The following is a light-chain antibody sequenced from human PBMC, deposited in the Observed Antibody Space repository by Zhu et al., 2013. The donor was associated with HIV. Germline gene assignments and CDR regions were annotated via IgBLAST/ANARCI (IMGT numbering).Light chain of an antibody. CDR3: QQYTTYSRT. J-gene: IGKJ1*01. CDR1: QSISGW. Sequence: DIQMTQSPSTLSASVGDRVTITCRASQSISGWLAWYQHKPGKAPKLLVYDASNLESGVPSRFSGSGSGTEFTLTITSLQPDDFASYYCQQYTTYSRTFGQGTKVEIK. V-gene: IGKV1-5*01. CDR2: DAS.